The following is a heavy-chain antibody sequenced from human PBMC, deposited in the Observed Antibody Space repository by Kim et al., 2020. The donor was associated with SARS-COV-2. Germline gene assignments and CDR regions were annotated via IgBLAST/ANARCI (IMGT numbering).Heavy chain of an antibody. CDR2: IYHSGST. Sequence: SETLSLTCTVSGGSISDYYWSWIRQSPGKGLEWIGFIYHSGSTNYNPSLRSRVTISLDTSKNQFSLKLSSGTAADTAVYHCARNVRGLYYFDYLGHGALGSVSS. V-gene: IGHV4-59*08. J-gene: IGHJ4*01. CDR3: ARNVRGLYYFDY. D-gene: IGHD3-22*01. CDR1: GGSISDYY.